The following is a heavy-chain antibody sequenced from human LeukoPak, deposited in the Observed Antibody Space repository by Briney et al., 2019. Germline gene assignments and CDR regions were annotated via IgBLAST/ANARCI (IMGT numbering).Heavy chain of an antibody. J-gene: IGHJ2*01. CDR2: ISGSGGST. D-gene: IGHD2-2*02. Sequence: GGSLRLSCAASGFTFSSYGMHWVRQAPGKGLEWVSAISGSGGSTYYADSVKGRFTISRDNSKNTLYLQMNSLRAEDTAVYYCAKDWGYCSSTSCHRHWYFDLWGRGTLVTVSS. CDR3: AKDWGYCSSTSCHRHWYFDL. V-gene: IGHV3-23*01. CDR1: GFTFSSYG.